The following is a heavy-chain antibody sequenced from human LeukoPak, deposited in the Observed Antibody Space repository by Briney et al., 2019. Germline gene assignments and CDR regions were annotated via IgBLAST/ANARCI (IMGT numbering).Heavy chain of an antibody. CDR1: GFTFSSYS. J-gene: IGHJ4*02. CDR3: ARIYDFWSGYYFDY. D-gene: IGHD3-3*01. V-gene: IGHV3-48*01. Sequence: GGSLRLSCAASGFTFSSYSMNWVRQAPGKGLEWVSYISSSSSTIYYADSVKGRFTISRDNAKNSLYLQMNSLRAEDTAVYYRARIYDFWSGYYFDYWGQGTLVTVSS. CDR2: ISSSSSTI.